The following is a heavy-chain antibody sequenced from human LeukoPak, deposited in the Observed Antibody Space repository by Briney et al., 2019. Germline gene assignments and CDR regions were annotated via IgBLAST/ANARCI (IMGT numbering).Heavy chain of an antibody. CDR3: AKDPLTDYDILTGYSPWGAFDI. CDR1: GFTFNNYA. CDR2: ISASGGST. J-gene: IGHJ3*02. Sequence: GGSLRLSCAASGFTFNNYAMSWVPQAPGKGLEWVSTISASGGSTYYADSVKGRFTISRDNSKNTLYLQMNSLRAEDTAVYYCAKDPLTDYDILTGYSPWGAFDIWGQGTMVTVSS. D-gene: IGHD3-9*01. V-gene: IGHV3-23*01.